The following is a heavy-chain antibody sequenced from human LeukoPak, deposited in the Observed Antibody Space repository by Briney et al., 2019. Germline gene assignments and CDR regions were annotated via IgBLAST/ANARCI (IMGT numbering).Heavy chain of an antibody. J-gene: IGHJ6*03. CDR2: ISSSSDYI. V-gene: IGHV3-21*01. Sequence: PGGSLRLSCAGSGFSFSHYGINWVRQAPGKGLEWVSSISSSSDYIYYADSVKDRFTISRDNAKNLLYLQMNSLRAEDTAVYYCARDYPYGYYMNVWGNGTTVTVSS. D-gene: IGHD4-17*01. CDR3: ARDYPYGYYMNV. CDR1: GFSFSHYG.